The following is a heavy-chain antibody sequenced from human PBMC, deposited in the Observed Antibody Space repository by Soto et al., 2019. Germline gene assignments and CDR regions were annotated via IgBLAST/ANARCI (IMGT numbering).Heavy chain of an antibody. CDR1: GGSIISGGYY. D-gene: IGHD3-22*01. CDR2: IYYSGST. V-gene: IGHV4-31*03. CDR3: ARTGYYYEADY. J-gene: IGHJ4*02. Sequence: QVQLQESGAGLVKPSQTLSLTCTVSGGSIISGGYYWSWIRQHPGKGLEWIGYIYYSGSTYYNPSLKSRVTISVDTSKNQFSLKLSSVTAADTAVYYCARTGYYYEADYWGQGTLVTVSS.